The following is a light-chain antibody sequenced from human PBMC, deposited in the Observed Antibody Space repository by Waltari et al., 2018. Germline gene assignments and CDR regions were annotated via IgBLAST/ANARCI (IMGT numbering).Light chain of an antibody. CDR1: QSLLNSNAYNY. Sequence: LMTQYPLSLPVTPGEPASISCRSSQSLLNSNAYNYLDWYLQKPGQSPQLLIYLGSNRASGVPDRFSGSGSGTDFTLKISRVEAEDVGVYYCMQSLQTPCTFGQGTKLEIK. J-gene: IGKJ2*01. CDR2: LGS. V-gene: IGKV2-28*01. CDR3: MQSLQTPCT.